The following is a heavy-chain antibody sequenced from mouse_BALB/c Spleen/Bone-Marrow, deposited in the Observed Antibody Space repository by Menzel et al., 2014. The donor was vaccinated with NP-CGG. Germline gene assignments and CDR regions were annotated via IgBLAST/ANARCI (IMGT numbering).Heavy chain of an antibody. CDR1: GFNIIYAY. J-gene: IGHJ3*01. D-gene: IGHD1-3*01. Sequence: VQLQQSGAGLVKPGASVKLSCTASGFNIIYAYIHWVKRRPEQGLEWIGRIYPANGNTNYDPKFQGKATITADTSSNTAYLHLNSLTSEDTAVYYCARSPGEVNYWGQGTLVTVSA. CDR2: IYPANGNT. CDR3: ARSPGEVNY. V-gene: IGHV14-3*02.